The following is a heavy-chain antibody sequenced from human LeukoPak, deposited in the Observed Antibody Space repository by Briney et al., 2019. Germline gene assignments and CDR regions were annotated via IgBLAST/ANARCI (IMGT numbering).Heavy chain of an antibody. CDR1: GYTFTVYY. V-gene: IGHV1-2*02. Sequence: GASVRVSCKASGYTFTVYYMHWVRQAPGQGLEWMGWINHNSGGTNYAQKFQGRVTMTRDTSISTAYMELSRLRADDTAVYYCAREDRYYYDSSGYYPIDYWGQGTLVTVSS. J-gene: IGHJ4*02. D-gene: IGHD3-22*01. CDR3: AREDRYYYDSSGYYPIDY. CDR2: INHNSGGT.